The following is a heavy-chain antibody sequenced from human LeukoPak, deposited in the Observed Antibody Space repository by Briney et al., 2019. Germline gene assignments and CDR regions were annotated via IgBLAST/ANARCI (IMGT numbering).Heavy chain of an antibody. V-gene: IGHV3-23*01. CDR1: GFTFSSYA. J-gene: IGHJ4*02. Sequence: GGSLRLSCAASGFTFSSYAMSWVRQAPGKGLEWVSAISGSGGSTYYADSVKGRFTISRDNSKNTLYLQMNSLRAEDTAVYYCARSPITIFGVVLQLDYWGQGTLVTVSS. CDR3: ARSPITIFGVVLQLDY. CDR2: ISGSGGST. D-gene: IGHD3-3*01.